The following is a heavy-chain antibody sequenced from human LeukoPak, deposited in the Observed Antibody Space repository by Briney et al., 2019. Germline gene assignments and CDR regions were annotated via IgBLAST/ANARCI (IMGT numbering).Heavy chain of an antibody. J-gene: IGHJ4*02. CDR2: ISGSGGST. V-gene: IGHV3-23*01. D-gene: IGHD6-19*01. CDR1: GFTVSSNY. CDR3: AKAYSSGWYFFDY. Sequence: GGSLRLSCAASGFTVSSNYMSWVRQAPGKGLEWVSAISGSGGSTYYADSVKGRFTISRDNSKNTLYLQMNSLRAEDTAVYYCAKAYSSGWYFFDYWGQGTLVTVSS.